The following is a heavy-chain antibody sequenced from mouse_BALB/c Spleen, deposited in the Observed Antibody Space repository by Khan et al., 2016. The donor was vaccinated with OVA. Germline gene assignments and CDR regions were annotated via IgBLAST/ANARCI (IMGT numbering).Heavy chain of an antibody. CDR3: TRVDYYFDY. V-gene: IGHV1S81*02. J-gene: IGHJ2*01. CDR2: INPSNGGT. Sequence: QVQLKESGAELVKPGASVKLSCKASGYTFTSYYMYWVKQRPGQGLEWIGEINPSNGGTNFNEKFKSKATLTVDKSSSTAYMQLSSLTSEDSAVYYCTRVDYYFDYWGQGTTLTVSS. D-gene: IGHD2-4*01. CDR1: GYTFTSYY.